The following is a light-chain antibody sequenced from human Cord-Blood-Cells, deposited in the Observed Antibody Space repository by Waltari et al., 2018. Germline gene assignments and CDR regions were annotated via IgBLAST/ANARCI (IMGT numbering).Light chain of an antibody. CDR3: QQSYSTPLT. J-gene: IGKJ4*01. V-gene: IGKV1-39*01. CDR1: QSISSY. Sequence: DIQMTQSPSSLSASVDDRVTITCRASQSISSYLNWYQQKPGKAPKLLIYAASSLQSGVPSRFSGSGSGTDFTLTISSLQPEDVATYYCQQSYSTPLTFGGGTKVEIK. CDR2: AAS.